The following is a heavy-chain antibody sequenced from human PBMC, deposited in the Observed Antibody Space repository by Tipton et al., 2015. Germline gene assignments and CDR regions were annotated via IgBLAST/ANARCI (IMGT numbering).Heavy chain of an antibody. CDR3: ARELAVEAFDI. D-gene: IGHD6-19*01. CDR2: IYSATFT. V-gene: IGHV3-53*01. J-gene: IGHJ3*02. Sequence: SLRLSCAASGFTVSSNYMTWVRQAPGKGLEWVSVIYSATFTDYVDSVKGRFTISRDNSKNTLYLQMTSLRAEDTAMYYCARELAVEAFDIWGQGTMVTVSS. CDR1: GFTVSSNY.